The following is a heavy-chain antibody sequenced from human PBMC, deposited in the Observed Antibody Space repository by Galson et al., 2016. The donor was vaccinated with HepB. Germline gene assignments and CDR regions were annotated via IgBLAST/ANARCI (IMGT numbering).Heavy chain of an antibody. Sequence: SVKVSCKASGYTFTSYYMHWVRQAPGQGLEWMGIINPGGGSTSYAQKFQGRVTMTRDTSTSTVYMELSSLRSEDTAVYYCARDRWYFYGSGGGYGMDVWGQGSTVTVSS. CDR3: ARDRWYFYGSGGGYGMDV. CDR2: INPGGGST. V-gene: IGHV1-46*01. CDR1: GYTFTSYY. D-gene: IGHD3-10*01. J-gene: IGHJ6*02.